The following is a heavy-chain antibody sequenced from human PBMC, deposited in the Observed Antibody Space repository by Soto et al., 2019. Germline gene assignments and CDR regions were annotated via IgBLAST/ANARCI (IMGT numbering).Heavy chain of an antibody. Sequence: QVQLQQWGAGLLKPSETLSLTCAVYGGSFSGYYWSWIRQPPGKGLEWIGEINHSGSTNYNPSLKSRVTTSVDTSKNQSSLKLSSVTAADTAVYYCARGPYYYDSAGGFDYWGQGTLVTVSS. CDR2: INHSGST. V-gene: IGHV4-34*01. CDR3: ARGPYYYDSAGGFDY. J-gene: IGHJ4*02. D-gene: IGHD3-22*01. CDR1: GGSFSGYY.